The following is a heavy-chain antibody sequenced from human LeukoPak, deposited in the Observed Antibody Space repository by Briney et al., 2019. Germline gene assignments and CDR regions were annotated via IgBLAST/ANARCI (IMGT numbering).Heavy chain of an antibody. Sequence: PSETLSLTCTVSGGSISSYYWSWIRQPPGKGLEWIGSIYYSGSTYYNPSLKSRVTISVDTSKNQFSLKLRSVTAADTAVYYCARLGGWCSSTSCYLDPWGQGTLVTVSS. CDR2: IYYSGST. CDR3: ARLGGWCSSTSCYLDP. V-gene: IGHV4-59*05. D-gene: IGHD2-2*01. CDR1: GGSISSYY. J-gene: IGHJ5*02.